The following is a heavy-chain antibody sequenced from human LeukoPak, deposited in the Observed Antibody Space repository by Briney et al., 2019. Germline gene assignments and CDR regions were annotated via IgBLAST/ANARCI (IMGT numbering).Heavy chain of an antibody. CDR2: FDPEDGET. D-gene: IGHD6-13*01. CDR1: GYTLTELS. CDR3: ARAAGSSWFYYFDY. Sequence: GASVKVSCKVSGYTLTELSMHWVRQAPGKGLEWMGGFDPEDGETIYAQKFQGRVTMTEDTSTDTAYMELSRLRSDDTAVYYCARAAGSSWFYYFDYWGQGTLVTVSS. J-gene: IGHJ4*02. V-gene: IGHV1-24*01.